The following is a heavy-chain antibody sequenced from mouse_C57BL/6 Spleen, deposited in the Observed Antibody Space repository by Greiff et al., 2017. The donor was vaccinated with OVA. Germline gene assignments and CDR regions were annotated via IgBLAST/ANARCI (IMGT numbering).Heavy chain of an antibody. V-gene: IGHV1-80*01. J-gene: IGHJ3*01. Sequence: QVQLQQSGAELVKPGASVKISCTASGYAFSSYWMNWVKQRPGTGLEWIGQIYPGAGDTNYNGKFQGKATMTADKSSSTADMQLSSLTSEDSAVYCCARWDYTPVAYWGQGTLVTVSA. CDR3: ARWDYTPVAY. D-gene: IGHD2-12*01. CDR2: IYPGAGDT. CDR1: GYAFSSYW.